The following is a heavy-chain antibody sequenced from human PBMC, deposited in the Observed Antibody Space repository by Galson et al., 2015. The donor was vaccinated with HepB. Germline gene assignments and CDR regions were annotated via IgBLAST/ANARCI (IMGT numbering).Heavy chain of an antibody. CDR1: GDSVSSNSAA. D-gene: IGHD6-19*01. Sequence: CAISGDSVSSNSAAWNWIRQSPSRGLEWLGRTYYRSKWYNDYAVSVKSRITINPDTSKNQFSLQLNSVTPEDTAVYYCARGVAVAGTRDYYYYGMDVWGQGTTVTVSS. V-gene: IGHV6-1*01. J-gene: IGHJ6*02. CDR3: ARGVAVAGTRDYYYYGMDV. CDR2: TYYRSKWYN.